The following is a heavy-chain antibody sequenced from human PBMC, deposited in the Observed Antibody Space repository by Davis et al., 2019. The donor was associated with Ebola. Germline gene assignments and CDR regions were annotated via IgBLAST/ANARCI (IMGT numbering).Heavy chain of an antibody. V-gene: IGHV1-2*02. CDR3: ARDRPAAIRSVNWFDP. D-gene: IGHD2-2*02. CDR2: INPNSGGT. Sequence: ASVKVSCKASGYTFTGYYMHWVRQAPGQGLEWMGWINPNSGGTIYAQKFQGRVTMTRDTSISTAYMELSRLRSDDTAVYYCARDRPAAIRSVNWFDPWGQGTLVTVSS. J-gene: IGHJ5*02. CDR1: GYTFTGYY.